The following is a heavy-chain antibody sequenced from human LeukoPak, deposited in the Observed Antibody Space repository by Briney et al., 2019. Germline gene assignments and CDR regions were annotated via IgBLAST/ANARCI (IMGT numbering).Heavy chain of an antibody. D-gene: IGHD3-22*01. Sequence: GGFLRLSCAASGFTVSSNYMSWVRQAPGKGLEWVSVIYSGGSTYYADSVKRRFTISRDNSKNTLYLQMNSLRAEDTAVYYCARERGSYDSSGYYSTSFGYWGQGTLVTVSS. CDR1: GFTVSSNY. J-gene: IGHJ4*02. CDR2: IYSGGST. CDR3: ARERGSYDSSGYYSTSFGY. V-gene: IGHV3-66*01.